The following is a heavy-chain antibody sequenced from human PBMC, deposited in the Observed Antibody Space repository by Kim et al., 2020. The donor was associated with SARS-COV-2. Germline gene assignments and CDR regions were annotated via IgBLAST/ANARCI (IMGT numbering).Heavy chain of an antibody. CDR3: ARDLGDSGSYGVSYYYYYSMDV. J-gene: IGHJ6*03. Sequence: SETLSLTCTVSGGSISSYYWSWIRQPAGKGLEWIGRIYTSGSTNYNPSLKSRVTMSVDTSKNQFSLKLSSVTAADTAVYYCARDLGDSGSYGVSYYYYYSMDVWGKGTPVTVSS. CDR2: IYTSGST. D-gene: IGHD1-26*01. CDR1: GGSISSYY. V-gene: IGHV4-4*07.